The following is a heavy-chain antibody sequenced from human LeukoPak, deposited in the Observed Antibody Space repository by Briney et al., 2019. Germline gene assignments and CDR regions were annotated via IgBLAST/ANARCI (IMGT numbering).Heavy chain of an antibody. J-gene: IGHJ3*02. CDR3: AKGPGGWSAFDI. Sequence: PGGSLRLSCAASGFTFSSYGMHWVRQAPGRGLEWVAFIRYDGSNKYYADSVKGRFTISRDNSKNTLYLQMNSLRAEDTAVYYCAKGPGGWSAFDIWGQGTMVTVSS. CDR2: IRYDGSNK. CDR1: GFTFSSYG. V-gene: IGHV3-30*02.